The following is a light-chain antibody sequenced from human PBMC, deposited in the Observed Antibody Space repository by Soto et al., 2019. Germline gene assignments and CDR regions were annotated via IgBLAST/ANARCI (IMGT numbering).Light chain of an antibody. V-gene: IGKV3-11*01. CDR1: QSVSSF. Sequence: EIVLTQSPATLSLSPWARATLSFRASQSVSSFLAWYQQKPGQAPRLFIYDAYNRATGVPARFSGSRSGTDFTITISSLEPEDFAVYFCQPRSEWPITVGPVTRLEIK. CDR2: DAY. J-gene: IGKJ5*01. CDR3: QPRSEWPIT.